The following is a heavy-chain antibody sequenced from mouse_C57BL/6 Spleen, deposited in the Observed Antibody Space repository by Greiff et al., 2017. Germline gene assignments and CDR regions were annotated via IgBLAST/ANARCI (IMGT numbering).Heavy chain of an antibody. CDR2: ISSGSSTI. V-gene: IGHV5-17*01. CDR1: GFTFSDYG. D-gene: IGHD1-1*01. Sequence: EVQRVESGGGLVKPGGSLKLSCAASGFTFSDYGMHWVRQAPEQGLEWVAYISSGSSTIYYADTVKGRFTISRDNAKNTLFLQMTSLRSEDTAMYYCARVYYGYYAMDYWGQGTSVTVSS. CDR3: ARVYYGYYAMDY. J-gene: IGHJ4*01.